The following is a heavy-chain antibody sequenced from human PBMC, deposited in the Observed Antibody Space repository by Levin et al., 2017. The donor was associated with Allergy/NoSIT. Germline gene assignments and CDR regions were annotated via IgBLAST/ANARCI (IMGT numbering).Heavy chain of an antibody. Sequence: KISCKASGGTFSSYAISWVRQAPGQGLEWMGGIIPIFGTANYAQKFQGRVTITADESTSTAYMELSSLRSEDTAVYYCARAGYSSGWWKNWGQGTLVTVSS. CDR3: ARAGYSSGWWKN. CDR2: IIPIFGTA. V-gene: IGHV1-69*01. CDR1: GGTFSSYA. J-gene: IGHJ4*02. D-gene: IGHD6-19*01.